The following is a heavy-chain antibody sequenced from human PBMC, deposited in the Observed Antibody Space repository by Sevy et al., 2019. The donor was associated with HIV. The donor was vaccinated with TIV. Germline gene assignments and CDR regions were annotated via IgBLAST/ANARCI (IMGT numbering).Heavy chain of an antibody. V-gene: IGHV3-53*01. CDR2: IYSGGST. D-gene: IGHD1-1*01. CDR1: GFTVSSNY. CDR3: ARDPLGTGTTWGAFDI. Sequence: GGSLRLSCAASGFTVSSNYMSWVRQAPGKGLEWVSVIYSGGSTYYADSVKGRFTISRDKSKNTLYLQMNSLRAEDTAVYYCARDPLGTGTTWGAFDIWGQGTMVTVSS. J-gene: IGHJ3*02.